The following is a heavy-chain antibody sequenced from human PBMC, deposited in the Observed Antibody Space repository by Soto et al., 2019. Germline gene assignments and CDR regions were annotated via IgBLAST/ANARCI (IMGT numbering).Heavy chain of an antibody. CDR3: AKVEVVVPAAMRLNWFDP. CDR1: GFTFNSYA. Sequence: EVQLLESGGGLVQPGGSLRLSCAASGFTFNSYAMSWVRQAPGKGLEGVSAISGSGGSTYYADSVKGRFTISRDNSKNTLYLQMNSLRAEDTAVYYCAKVEVVVPAAMRLNWFDPWGQGTLVTVSS. D-gene: IGHD2-2*01. J-gene: IGHJ5*02. V-gene: IGHV3-23*01. CDR2: ISGSGGST.